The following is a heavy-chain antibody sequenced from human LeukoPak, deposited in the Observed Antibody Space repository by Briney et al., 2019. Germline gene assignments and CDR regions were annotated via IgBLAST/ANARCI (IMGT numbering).Heavy chain of an antibody. J-gene: IGHJ3*02. D-gene: IGHD3-10*01. CDR1: GFIFSSYE. CDR3: ATSGSDAFDI. Sequence: GGSLRLSCAASGFIFSSYEMNWVRQAPGKGLEWVSYISSSGSTIYYADSVKGRFTISRDNAKNSLYLQVNSLRAEDTAVYYCATSGSDAFDIWGQGTMVTVSS. V-gene: IGHV3-48*03. CDR2: ISSSGSTI.